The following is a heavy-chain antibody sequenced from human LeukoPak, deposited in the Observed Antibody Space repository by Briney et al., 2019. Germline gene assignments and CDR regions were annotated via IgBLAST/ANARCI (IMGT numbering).Heavy chain of an antibody. V-gene: IGHV5-51*01. CDR2: IYPGDSDT. D-gene: IGHD3-10*01. J-gene: IGHJ6*02. CDR1: GYSFTSYW. Sequence: GESLKISCKGSGYSFTSYWIGWVRQMPGKGLEWMGIIYPGDSDTRYSPSFQGQVTISADKSISTAYLQWSSLKASDTAMYYCARRYYGSGRYPSGTTDYYYYYGMDVWGQGTTVTVSS. CDR3: ARRYYGSGRYPSGTTDYYYYYGMDV.